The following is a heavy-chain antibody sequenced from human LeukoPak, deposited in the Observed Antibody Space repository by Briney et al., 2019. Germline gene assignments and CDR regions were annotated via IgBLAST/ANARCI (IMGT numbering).Heavy chain of an antibody. CDR1: GFTFSSYA. Sequence: GGSLRLSCAASGFTFSSYAMSWVRQAPGKGLEWVSAISGSGGSTYYADSVKGRFTISRDNAKNSLYLQMNSLRAEDTAVYYCARDSKGWELLRRGAHDAFDIWGQGTMVTVSS. CDR2: ISGSGGST. D-gene: IGHD1-26*01. V-gene: IGHV3-23*01. CDR3: ARDSKGWELLRRGAHDAFDI. J-gene: IGHJ3*02.